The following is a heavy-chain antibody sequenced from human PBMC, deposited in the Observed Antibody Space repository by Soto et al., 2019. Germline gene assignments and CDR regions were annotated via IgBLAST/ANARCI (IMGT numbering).Heavy chain of an antibody. CDR3: ERHSSASVYYHYYAIDF. CDR2: IYPGDSDT. V-gene: IGHV5-51*01. Sequence: GESLQISCKCSVYSFTSYWIGWVRQMPGKGLEWMGIIYPGDSDTRYSPSFQGQVTISADTSISTAYLQWSSLKASDTAMYYGERHSSASVYYHYYAIDFRCQGTTVTVS. CDR1: VYSFTSYW. J-gene: IGHJ6*02. D-gene: IGHD3-22*01.